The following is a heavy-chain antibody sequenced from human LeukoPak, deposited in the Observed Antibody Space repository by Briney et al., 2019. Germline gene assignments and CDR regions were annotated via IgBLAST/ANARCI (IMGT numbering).Heavy chain of an antibody. CDR3: AHRTYYYDSSGYYPDAFDI. CDR2: IYWDDDK. CDR1: GFSLSTSGVG. J-gene: IGHJ3*02. D-gene: IGHD3-22*01. V-gene: IGHV2-5*02. Sequence: SGPTLVNPTQTLTLTCSFSGFSLSTSGVGVAWIRQPPGKALEWLALIYWDDDKRCSPSLKTRLTITKDTSKNQVVLTMTSMDPVDTATYFCAHRTYYYDSSGYYPDAFDIWGQGTLVTVSS.